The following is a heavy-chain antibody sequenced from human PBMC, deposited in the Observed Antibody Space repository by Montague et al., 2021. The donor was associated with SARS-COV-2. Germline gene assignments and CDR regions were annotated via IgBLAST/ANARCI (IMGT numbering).Heavy chain of an antibody. CDR2: VNHSGST. Sequence: SETRSLTCAVYGGPFSGYYWSWIRQPPGKGLEWIGEVNHSGSTNYNPSLKSRVTISVDTSKSQFSLNMSSVTAADTAVYYCARVRAVPAAMRIFTLGRSYYGMDVWGQGTTVTVSS. D-gene: IGHD2-2*01. CDR3: ARVRAVPAAMRIFTLGRSYYGMDV. J-gene: IGHJ6*02. CDR1: GGPFSGYY. V-gene: IGHV4-34*01.